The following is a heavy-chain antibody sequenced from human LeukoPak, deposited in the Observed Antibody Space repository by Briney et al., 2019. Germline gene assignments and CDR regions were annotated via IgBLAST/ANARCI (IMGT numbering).Heavy chain of an antibody. V-gene: IGHV3-23*01. CDR3: AKADGSYKTLIDY. CDR1: GFTFSICA. J-gene: IGHJ4*02. D-gene: IGHD3-10*01. CDR2: ISGSGSST. Sequence: GGSLRLSCAASGFTFSICAMNWVRQAPGKGLEWVSGISGSGSSTYYADSVKGRFTISRDSSKNTVYLQMNSLRAEDTAIYYCAKADGSYKTLIDYWGQGTLVTVSS.